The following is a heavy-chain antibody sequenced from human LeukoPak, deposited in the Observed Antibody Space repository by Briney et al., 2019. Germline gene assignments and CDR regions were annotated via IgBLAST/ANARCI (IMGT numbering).Heavy chain of an antibody. CDR3: ARGGYSSSSGLYYYYYYGMDV. V-gene: IGHV1-18*01. CDR2: ISAYNGNT. D-gene: IGHD6-6*01. CDR1: GYTFTSYG. Sequence: ASVKVSCKASGYTFTSYGISWVRQAPGQGLEWMGWISAYNGNTNYAQKLQGRVTMTTDTSTSTAYMEVRSLRSDDTAVYYCARGGYSSSSGLYYYYYYGMDVWGQGTTVTVSS. J-gene: IGHJ6*02.